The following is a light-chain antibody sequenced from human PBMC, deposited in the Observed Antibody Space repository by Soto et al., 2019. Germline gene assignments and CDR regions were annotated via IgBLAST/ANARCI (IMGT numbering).Light chain of an antibody. V-gene: IGKV1-39*01. CDR3: QQSYSTPPVT. CDR2: AAS. J-gene: IGKJ1*01. Sequence: DIQMTQSPSSLSASVGDRVTITCRASQSISSYLNWYQQKPGKAPKLLICAASSLQSGVPSRFSGSGSGTDFTLTISSLQPEDFATYYCQQSYSTPPVTFGQGTKVEIK. CDR1: QSISSY.